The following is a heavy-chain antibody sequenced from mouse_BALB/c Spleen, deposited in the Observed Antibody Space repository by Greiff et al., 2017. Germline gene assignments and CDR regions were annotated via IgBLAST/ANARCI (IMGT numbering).Heavy chain of an antibody. J-gene: IGHJ2*01. V-gene: IGHV1S137*01. Sequence: QVHVKQSGAELVRPGVSVKISCKGSGYTFTDYAMHWVKQSHAKSLEWIGVISTYYGDASYNQKFKGKATMTVDKSSSTAYMELARLTSEDSAIYYCARPGHYYGSSDDFDYWGQGTTLTVSS. D-gene: IGHD1-1*01. CDR3: ARPGHYYGSSDDFDY. CDR1: GYTFTDYA. CDR2: ISTYYGDA.